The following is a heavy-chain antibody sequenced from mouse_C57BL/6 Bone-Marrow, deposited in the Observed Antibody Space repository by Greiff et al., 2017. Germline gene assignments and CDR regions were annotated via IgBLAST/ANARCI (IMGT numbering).Heavy chain of an antibody. CDR2: ISSGGSYT. Sequence: DVMLVESGGDLVKPGGSLKLSCAASGFTFSSYGMSWVRQTPDKRLEWVATISSGGSYTYYPDSVKGRFTISRDNAKNTLYLQMSSLKSEDTAMYYCSRLDGYYEAYWDQGTLVTVSA. J-gene: IGHJ3*01. V-gene: IGHV5-6*02. CDR3: SRLDGYYEAY. D-gene: IGHD2-3*01. CDR1: GFTFSSYG.